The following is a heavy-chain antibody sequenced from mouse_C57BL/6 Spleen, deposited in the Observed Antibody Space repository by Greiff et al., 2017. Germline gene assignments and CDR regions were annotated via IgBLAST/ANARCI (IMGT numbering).Heavy chain of an antibody. V-gene: IGHV1-52*01. CDR2: IDPSDSET. CDR3: ARGCDRSWFAY. J-gene: IGHJ3*01. CDR1: GYTFTSYW. Sequence: VQLQQPGAELVRPGSSVKLSCKASGYTFTSYWMHWVKQRPIQGLEWIGNIDPSDSETHYNQKFKDKATLTVDKSSSTAYMQLSSLTSEDSAVYYCARGCDRSWFAYWGQGTLVTVSA. D-gene: IGHD3-3*01.